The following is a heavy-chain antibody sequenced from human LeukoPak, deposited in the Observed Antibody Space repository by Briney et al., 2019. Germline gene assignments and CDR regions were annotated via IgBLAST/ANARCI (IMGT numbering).Heavy chain of an antibody. CDR2: IIPILGIA. D-gene: IGHD1-26*01. CDR1: GGTFSSYA. J-gene: IGHJ4*02. CDR3: ASDKSEAMGATTADY. Sequence: SVKVSCKASGGTFSSYAISWVRQAPGQGLEWMGRIIPILGIANYAQKFQGRVTITADKSTSTAYMELSSLRSEDTAVYYCASDKSEAMGATTADYWGQGTLVTVSS. V-gene: IGHV1-69*04.